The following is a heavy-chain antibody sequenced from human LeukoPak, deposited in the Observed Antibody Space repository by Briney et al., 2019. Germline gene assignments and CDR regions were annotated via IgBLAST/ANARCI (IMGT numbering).Heavy chain of an antibody. Sequence: GGSLRLSCAASGFTFSSCGMHWVRQAPGKGLEWVAVISYDGSNKYYADSVKGRFTISRDNSKNTLYLQMNSLRAEDTAVYYCARSLSGYDLEFDYWGQGTLVTVSS. CDR1: GFTFSSCG. CDR3: ARSLSGYDLEFDY. J-gene: IGHJ4*02. CDR2: ISYDGSNK. V-gene: IGHV3-30*03. D-gene: IGHD5-12*01.